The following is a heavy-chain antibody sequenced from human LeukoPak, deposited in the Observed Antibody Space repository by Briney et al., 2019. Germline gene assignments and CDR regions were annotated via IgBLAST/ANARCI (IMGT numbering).Heavy chain of an antibody. V-gene: IGHV3-23*01. CDR1: GFTFSNYA. D-gene: IGHD6-13*01. CDR2: ISAGGGST. CDR3: AKDGSVQSSSWYRLPNFDS. J-gene: IGHJ4*02. Sequence: GGSLRLSCAASGFTFSNYAVSWVRQAPGKGLDWVSYISAGGGSTYYADSVKGRFTMSSDNSKNTLYLQINSLRAEDTAVYYCAKDGSVQSSSWYRLPNFDSWGQGTLVTVSS.